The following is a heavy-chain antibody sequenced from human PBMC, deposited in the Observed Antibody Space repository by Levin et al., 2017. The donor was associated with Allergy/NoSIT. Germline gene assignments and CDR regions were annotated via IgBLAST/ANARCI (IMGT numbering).Heavy chain of an antibody. D-gene: IGHD3-10*01. V-gene: IGHV3-23*01. CDR3: AKDTGVLWFGELFRAVSDY. Sequence: RSGGSLRLSCAASGFTFSSYAMSWVRQAPGKGLEWVSAISGSGGSTYYADSVKGRFTISRDNSKNTLYLQMNSLRAEDTAVYYCAKDTGVLWFGELFRAVSDYWGQGTLVTVSS. J-gene: IGHJ4*02. CDR2: ISGSGGST. CDR1: GFTFSSYA.